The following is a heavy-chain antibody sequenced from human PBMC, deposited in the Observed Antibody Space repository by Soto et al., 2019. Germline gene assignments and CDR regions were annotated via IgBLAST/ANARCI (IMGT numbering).Heavy chain of an antibody. J-gene: IGHJ4*02. CDR2: IYFSGST. CDR3: ARVGGVAARTFAY. Sequence: SETLSLTCTVSCGSISSDYWSWVRQPPGKGLEWIGYIYFSGSTNYNPSLESRVTISLDASKTQFSLKLRSLTTADTAVYYCARVGGVAARTFAYWGQGTLVTVSS. V-gene: IGHV4-59*01. CDR1: CGSISSDY. D-gene: IGHD6-6*01.